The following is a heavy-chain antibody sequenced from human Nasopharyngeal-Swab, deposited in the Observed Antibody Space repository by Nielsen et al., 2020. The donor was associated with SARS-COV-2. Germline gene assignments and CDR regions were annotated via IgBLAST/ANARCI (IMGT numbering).Heavy chain of an antibody. CDR2: ISYDGSNK. Sequence: GESLKISCAASGFTFSRSAMHWVRQAPGKGLEWVAVISYDGSNKYYADSVKGRFTISRDNSKNTLYLQMNSLRAEDTAVYYCASAYGGSYWYFDLWGRGTLVTVSS. J-gene: IGHJ2*01. V-gene: IGHV3-30-3*01. CDR3: ASAYGGSYWYFDL. D-gene: IGHD4-23*01. CDR1: GFTFSRSA.